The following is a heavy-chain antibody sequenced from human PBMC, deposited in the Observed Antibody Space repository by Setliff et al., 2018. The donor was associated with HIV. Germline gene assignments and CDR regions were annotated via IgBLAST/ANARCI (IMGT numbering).Heavy chain of an antibody. Sequence: GGSLRLSCAASGFTFSSYEMNWVRQAPGKGLEWVSSISGSGGRTYHADSVKGRFTISRDNSKNTLYVQMNSLRAEDTAVYYCARADYGDFVEYWGRGTLVTVSS. CDR2: ISGSGGRT. D-gene: IGHD4-17*01. CDR3: ARADYGDFVEY. V-gene: IGHV3-23*01. J-gene: IGHJ4*02. CDR1: GFTFSSYE.